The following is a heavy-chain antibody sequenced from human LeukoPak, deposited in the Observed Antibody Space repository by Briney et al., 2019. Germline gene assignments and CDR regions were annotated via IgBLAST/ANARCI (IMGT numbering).Heavy chain of an antibody. D-gene: IGHD4-17*01. J-gene: IGHJ4*02. CDR2: ISSSGGTR. CDR1: GFAFSVYE. CDR3: ATLTVASSSDY. V-gene: IGHV3-48*03. Sequence: GGSLRLSCAASGFAFSVYEMYWVRQAPGKGLEWVSYISSSGGTRYYADSVKGRFTISRDNAKNSLYLQMNSLRAEDTAVYYCATLTVASSSDYWGQGTLVTVSS.